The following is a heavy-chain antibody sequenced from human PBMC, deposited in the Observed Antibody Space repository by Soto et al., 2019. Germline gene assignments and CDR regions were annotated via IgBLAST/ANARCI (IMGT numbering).Heavy chain of an antibody. J-gene: IGHJ5*02. CDR3: ARQGVALELDL. Sequence: GGSLRLSCAASGFTFNIAAIHWVRQASGKGLEWVGLIRNKANGYATAYAASVRGRITVSRDDSKNMAFLEINSLKSEDTAVYHCARQGVALELDLWGQGTLVTV. D-gene: IGHD1-7*01. CDR2: IRNKANGYAT. CDR1: GFTFNIAA. V-gene: IGHV3-73*01.